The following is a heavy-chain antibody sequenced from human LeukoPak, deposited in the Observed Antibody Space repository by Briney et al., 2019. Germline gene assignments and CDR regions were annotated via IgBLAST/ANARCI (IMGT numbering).Heavy chain of an antibody. V-gene: IGHV3-66*01. J-gene: IGHJ4*02. Sequence: GGSLRLSCAASGFTVSSYYMSWVRQAPGKGLEWVSVIYSGGSTYYADSVKGRFTISRDNSKNTLYLQMNSLRAEDTALYHCARDRSYGSFDYWGQGTLVTVSS. CDR1: GFTVSSYY. CDR3: ARDRSYGSFDY. D-gene: IGHD5-18*01. CDR2: IYSGGST.